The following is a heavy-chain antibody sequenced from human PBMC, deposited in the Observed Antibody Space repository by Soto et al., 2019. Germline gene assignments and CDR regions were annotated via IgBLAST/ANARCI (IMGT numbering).Heavy chain of an antibody. CDR2: IYYSGST. J-gene: IGHJ5*02. Sequence: APTCTVSGGNISSGDYYCSWNCQPPGKGLEWIWYIYYSGSTYYNPSLKSRVTISVDTSKNQFSLKLSSVTAADTAVYYCARVENWFDPWGQGTLVTVSS. CDR1: GGNISSGDYY. CDR3: ARVENWFDP. V-gene: IGHV4-30-4*01.